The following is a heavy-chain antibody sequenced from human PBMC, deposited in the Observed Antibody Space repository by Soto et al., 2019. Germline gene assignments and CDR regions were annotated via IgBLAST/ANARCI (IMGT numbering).Heavy chain of an antibody. D-gene: IGHD6-13*01. CDR2: IYYSGST. CDR3: ARQLLSSSWYGSWFDP. V-gene: IGHV4-31*03. CDR1: GGSISSGGYY. J-gene: IGHJ5*02. Sequence: SETLSLTCTVSGGSISSGGYYWSWIRQHPGKGLEWIGYIYYSGSTYYNPSLKSRVTISVDTSKNQFSLKLSSVTAADTAVYYCARQLLSSSWYGSWFDPWGQGTLVTVSS.